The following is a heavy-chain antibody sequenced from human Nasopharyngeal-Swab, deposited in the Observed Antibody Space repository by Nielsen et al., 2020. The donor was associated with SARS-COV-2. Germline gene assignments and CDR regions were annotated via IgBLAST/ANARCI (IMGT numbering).Heavy chain of an antibody. CDR2: INPSGGST. J-gene: IGHJ6*02. CDR3: ARGGLYYDFWSGYLAPGYYYYGMDV. Sequence: ASVKVSCKASGYTFTSYYMHWVRQAPGQGLEWMGIINPSGGSTSYAQKFQGRVTMTRDTSTSTVYMELSSLRSEDTAVYYCARGGLYYDFWSGYLAPGYYYYGMDVWGQGTTVTVSS. D-gene: IGHD3-3*01. V-gene: IGHV1-46*01. CDR1: GYTFTSYY.